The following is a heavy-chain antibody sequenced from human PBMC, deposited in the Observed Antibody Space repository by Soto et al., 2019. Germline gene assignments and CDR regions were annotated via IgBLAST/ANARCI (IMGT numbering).Heavy chain of an antibody. V-gene: IGHV4-30-2*01. CDR3: ARGDYQYSIDY. CDR1: GDSMTSGDYS. CDR2: IYRPGNT. D-gene: IGHD2-2*01. Sequence: QLQLQESGSRLVKSSQTLSLTCTVSGDSMTSGDYSWSWIRPPPGKGLEWLGYIYRPGNTHSSPSLKSRVSISQDRSKNQFSLELTSVTAADTAVYYCARGDYQYSIDYWGQGTLVTVSS. J-gene: IGHJ4*02.